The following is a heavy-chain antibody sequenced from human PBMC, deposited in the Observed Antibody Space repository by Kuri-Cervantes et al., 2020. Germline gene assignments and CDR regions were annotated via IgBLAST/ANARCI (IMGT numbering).Heavy chain of an antibody. CDR2: ISSSSSYI. Sequence: GESLKISCAASGFTLSSYSMNWVRQAPGKGLEWVSTISSSSSYIYYADSVKGRFTISRDNAKNSLYLQMNSLRAEDTAVYYCARHLPYDWGSPSYFDYWGQGTLVTVSS. CDR1: GFTLSSYS. D-gene: IGHD7-27*01. V-gene: IGHV3-21*01. CDR3: ARHLPYDWGSPSYFDY. J-gene: IGHJ4*02.